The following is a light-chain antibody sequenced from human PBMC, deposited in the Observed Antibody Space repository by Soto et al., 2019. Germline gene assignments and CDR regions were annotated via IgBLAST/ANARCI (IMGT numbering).Light chain of an antibody. CDR2: EVN. J-gene: IGLJ1*01. Sequence: QSALTPPASVSGSPGQSITLSCTGTSSDVGGYISVSWFQQYSGKAPKLIIFEVNNRPSGVSHRFSGSKSGNTASLTISGLQDEDEADYYCFSFTTNTTLGVFGTGTKLTVL. CDR3: FSFTTNTTLGV. CDR1: SSDVGGYIS. V-gene: IGLV2-14*01.